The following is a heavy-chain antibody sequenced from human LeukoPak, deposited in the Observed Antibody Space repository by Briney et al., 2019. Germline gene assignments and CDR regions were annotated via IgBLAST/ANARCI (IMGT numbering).Heavy chain of an antibody. CDR3: ARGGSNAGY. V-gene: IGHV3-23*01. Sequence: GGSLRLSCAASGFTFSSYSMNWVRQAPGKGLEWVSAISGSGGSTYYADSVKGRFTLSRDDSKNTLYLQMHSLRVEDTAVYYCARGGSNAGYWGQGTLVTVSS. CDR2: ISGSGGST. J-gene: IGHJ4*02. CDR1: GFTFSSYS. D-gene: IGHD1-26*01.